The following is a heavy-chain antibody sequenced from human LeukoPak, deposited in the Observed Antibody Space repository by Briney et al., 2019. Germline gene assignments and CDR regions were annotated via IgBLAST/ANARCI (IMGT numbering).Heavy chain of an antibody. D-gene: IGHD3-10*01. Sequence: QPGGSLRLSCAASGFTFSSYGMHWVRQAPGKGLEGVAFIRYDGSNKYYADSVKGRFTISRDNSKNTLYLQMNSLRAEDTAVYYCAKVGVRGVIITNYYYYYMDVWGKGTTVTISS. CDR1: GFTFSSYG. CDR2: IRYDGSNK. CDR3: AKVGVRGVIITNYYYYYMDV. V-gene: IGHV3-30*02. J-gene: IGHJ6*03.